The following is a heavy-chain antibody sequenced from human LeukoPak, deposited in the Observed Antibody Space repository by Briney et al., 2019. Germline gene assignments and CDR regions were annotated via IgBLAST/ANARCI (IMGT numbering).Heavy chain of an antibody. CDR2: INPSGGST. D-gene: IGHD1-26*01. CDR1: GYTFTSYY. V-gene: IGHV1-46*01. CDR3: ARDQRDGSGRSRSNYYFDY. J-gene: IGHJ4*02. Sequence: ASVKVSCMASGYTFTSYYMHWVRQAPGQGLEWMGIINPSGGSTSYAQKFQGRVTMTTDTSTSTAYMELRSLRSDDTAVYYCARDQRDGSGRSRSNYYFDYWGQGTLVTVSS.